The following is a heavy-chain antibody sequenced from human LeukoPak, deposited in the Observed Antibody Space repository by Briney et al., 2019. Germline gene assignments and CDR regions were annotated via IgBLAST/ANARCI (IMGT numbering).Heavy chain of an antibody. D-gene: IGHD5-18*01. CDR2: IYTSGST. V-gene: IGHV4-4*07. CDR1: GGSISGYY. Sequence: PSETLSLTCTVSGGSISGYYWNWIRQPAGKGLEWIGRIYTSGSTNYNPSLKSRVTMSVDTSKNQFSLKLFSVTAADTAVYSCARDLGGYNYGYSFDYWGQGTLVTVSS. J-gene: IGHJ4*02. CDR3: ARDLGGYNYGYSFDY.